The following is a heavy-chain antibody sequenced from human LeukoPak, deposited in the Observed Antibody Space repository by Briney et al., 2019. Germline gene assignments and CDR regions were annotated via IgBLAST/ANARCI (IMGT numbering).Heavy chain of an antibody. J-gene: IGHJ4*02. Sequence: GGSLRLSCAASGFTFSDYYMSWIRQAPGKGLEWVSYISSSGSTIYYADSVKGRFTISRDNAKNSLYLQMNSLRAEDTAVYYCASGFEMATTRPLGYWGQGTLVTVSS. D-gene: IGHD5-24*01. CDR2: ISSSGSTI. V-gene: IGHV3-11*01. CDR1: GFTFSDYY. CDR3: ASGFEMATTRPLGY.